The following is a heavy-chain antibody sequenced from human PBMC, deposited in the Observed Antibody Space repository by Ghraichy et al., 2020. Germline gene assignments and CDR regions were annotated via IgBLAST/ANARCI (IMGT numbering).Heavy chain of an antibody. V-gene: IGHV4-38-2*01. CDR3: AGIPAAIHRGWFDP. CDR1: GYSISSGYY. Sequence: SETLSLTCAVSGYSISSGYYWGWIRQSPGKGLEWIGSISHSGSIYYKPSLKSRVTISVDTSKNHFSLRLTSVTAADTAVYYCAGIPAAIHRGWFDPWGQGTLVTVSS. J-gene: IGHJ5*02. CDR2: ISHSGSI. D-gene: IGHD2-2*01.